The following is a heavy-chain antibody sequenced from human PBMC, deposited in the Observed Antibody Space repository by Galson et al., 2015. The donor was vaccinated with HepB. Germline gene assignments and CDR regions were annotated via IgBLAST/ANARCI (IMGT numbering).Heavy chain of an antibody. CDR1: RFTVSNAW. Sequence: SLRLSCAASRFTVSNAWMSWVRQAPGKGLEWVGRIKSKTDGGTTDYAAPVEGRFAISRDDSENTLFVQMNSLKIEDTAVYYCVTDWRLGNWGQGTLVTVSS. CDR2: IKSKTDGGTT. V-gene: IGHV3-15*01. J-gene: IGHJ4*02. CDR3: VTDWRLGN.